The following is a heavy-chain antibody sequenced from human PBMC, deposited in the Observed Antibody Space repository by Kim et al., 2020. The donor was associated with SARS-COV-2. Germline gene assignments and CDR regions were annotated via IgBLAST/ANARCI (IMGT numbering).Heavy chain of an antibody. Sequence: QGRVTITADESTSTAYMELSSLRSEDTAVYYCARDHYDFWSGYYSGWFDPWGQGTLVTVSS. V-gene: IGHV1-69*01. J-gene: IGHJ5*02. D-gene: IGHD3-3*01. CDR3: ARDHYDFWSGYYSGWFDP.